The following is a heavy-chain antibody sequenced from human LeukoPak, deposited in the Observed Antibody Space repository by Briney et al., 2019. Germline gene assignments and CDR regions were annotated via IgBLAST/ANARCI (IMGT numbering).Heavy chain of an antibody. V-gene: IGHV3-30-3*01. CDR2: ISYDGSNK. Sequence: PGGSLRLSCAASGFTFSSYAMHWVRQGPGKGLEWVAIISYDGSNKYYADSVKGRFTISRDDSKNTLHLQMNSLRAEDTAVYYCARDPQYYYDSSGGFDIWGQGTMVTVSS. J-gene: IGHJ3*02. D-gene: IGHD3-22*01. CDR3: ARDPQYYYDSSGGFDI. CDR1: GFTFSSYA.